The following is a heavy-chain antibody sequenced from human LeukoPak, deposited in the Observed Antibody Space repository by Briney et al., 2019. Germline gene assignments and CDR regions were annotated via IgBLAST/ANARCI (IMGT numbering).Heavy chain of an antibody. CDR3: ARVATVTSNIYYYYYMDV. J-gene: IGHJ6*03. CDR2: IYYSGST. D-gene: IGHD4-11*01. CDR1: RGSTRSGGYY. V-gene: IGHV4-31*03. Sequence: SQTLSLTCTLSRGSTRSGGYYSSSVRQHPRKCLEWIVYIYYSGSTYYNPSLKSRVTISVDTSKNQCSLKLSSVTAADTAVYYCARVATVTSNIYYYYYMDVWGKGTTVTVSS.